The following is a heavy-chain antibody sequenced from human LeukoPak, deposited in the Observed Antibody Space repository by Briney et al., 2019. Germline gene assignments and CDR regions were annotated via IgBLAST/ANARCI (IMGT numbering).Heavy chain of an antibody. CDR3: ARRKAGDDWVDP. D-gene: IGHD2-21*02. CDR1: GGSISSIGYY. V-gene: IGHV4-39*02. J-gene: IGHJ5*02. CDR2: IYSNGYT. Sequence: SETLSLTCTVSGGSISSIGYYWDWIRQPPGKGLEWIGSIYSNGYTYYNPSPRSRVTISADMSKNHFSLKLSSVTAADTAVYYCARRKAGDDWVDPWGQGTQVTVSS.